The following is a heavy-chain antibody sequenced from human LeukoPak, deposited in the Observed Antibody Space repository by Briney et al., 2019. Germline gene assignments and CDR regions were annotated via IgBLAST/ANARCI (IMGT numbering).Heavy chain of an antibody. V-gene: IGHV1-46*01. D-gene: IGHD6-13*01. CDR2: INPSGGST. CDR1: GYTFTSYY. Sequence: ASVKVPCKASGYTFTSYYMHWVRQAPGQGLEWMGIINPSGGSTSYAQKFQGRVTMTRDTSTSTVYMELSRLRSDDTAVYYCARDRDGSSWYYQSGWFDPWGQGTLVTVSS. CDR3: ARDRDGSSWYYQSGWFDP. J-gene: IGHJ5*02.